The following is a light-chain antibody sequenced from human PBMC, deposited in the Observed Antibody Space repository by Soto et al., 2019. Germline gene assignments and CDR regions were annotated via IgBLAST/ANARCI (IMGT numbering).Light chain of an antibody. V-gene: IGLV1-47*01. Sequence: QSVLTQPPSASGTPGQRVTISCSGSRSNIESNYVYWYQQLPGSAPKLLIYRNDQRPSGVPARFSGSKSGTSASLAISGLRSEDEADYYCAAWDDSMSSFVFGGGTKVTVL. CDR3: AAWDDSMSSFV. CDR2: RND. J-gene: IGLJ3*02. CDR1: RSNIESNY.